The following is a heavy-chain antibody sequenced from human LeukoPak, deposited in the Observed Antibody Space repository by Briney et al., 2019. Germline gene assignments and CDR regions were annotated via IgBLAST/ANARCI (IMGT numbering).Heavy chain of an antibody. CDR1: GFPFSSYA. D-gene: IGHD6-19*01. CDR2: ISYDGSNK. CDR3: ARGGVTWAVAGTVDY. Sequence: GGSLRLSCAASGFPFSSYAMLWVRQAPGKGLEGGAVISYDGSNKYYADSVKGRFTISRDNSKNTLYLQMNSLRAEDTAVYYCARGGVTWAVAGTVDYWGQGTLVTVSS. V-gene: IGHV3-30*01. J-gene: IGHJ4*02.